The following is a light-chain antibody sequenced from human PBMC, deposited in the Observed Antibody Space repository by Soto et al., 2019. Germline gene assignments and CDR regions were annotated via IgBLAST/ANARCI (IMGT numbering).Light chain of an antibody. Sequence: EIMMTQSPATLSVSPGERATLSCRASQSVRNNLAWYQHKPGQVPRLLIYYASTRATGIPARFSGSGSGTEFTLTISSLQSEDVAVYYCQQYNNWPPITFGQGTRVEIK. CDR1: QSVRNN. J-gene: IGKJ5*01. V-gene: IGKV3-15*01. CDR2: YAS. CDR3: QQYNNWPPIT.